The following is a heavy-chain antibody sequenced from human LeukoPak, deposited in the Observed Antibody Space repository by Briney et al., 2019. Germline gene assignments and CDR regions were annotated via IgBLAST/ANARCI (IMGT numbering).Heavy chain of an antibody. Sequence: ASVKVSCKASGYTFTGYYMHWVRQAPGQGLEWMGWINPNSGGTNYAQKFQGRVTMTRDTSISTAYMELSRLRSDDTAVYYCARFSVRGYSYGRLDYWGQGTLVTVSS. J-gene: IGHJ4*02. CDR2: INPNSGGT. CDR1: GYTFTGYY. V-gene: IGHV1-2*02. D-gene: IGHD5-18*01. CDR3: ARFSVRGYSYGRLDY.